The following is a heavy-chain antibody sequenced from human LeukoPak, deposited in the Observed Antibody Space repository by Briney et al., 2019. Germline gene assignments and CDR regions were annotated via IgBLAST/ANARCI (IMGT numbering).Heavy chain of an antibody. J-gene: IGHJ6*03. CDR3: ARTTNSYYYYYYIDV. CDR2: INAYNDNT. D-gene: IGHD1-26*01. Sequence: GASVKVSCKASGYTFNSAGISWVRQAPGQGLEWMGWINAYNDNTKYAEKLQGRVTMTTDTSTSTAYMELRSLRSDDTAVCYCARTTNSYYYYYYIDVWGKGTTVTVSS. V-gene: IGHV1-18*01. CDR1: GYTFNSAG.